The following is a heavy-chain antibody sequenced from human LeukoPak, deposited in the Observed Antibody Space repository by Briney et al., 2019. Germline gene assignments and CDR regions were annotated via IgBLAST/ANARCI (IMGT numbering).Heavy chain of an antibody. CDR1: GFTFDDYG. D-gene: IGHD3-16*02. V-gene: IGHV3-20*04. Sequence: GGSLRLSCAASGFTFDDYGMSWVRQAPGKGLEGVSGINWNGGSTGYADSVKGRFTISRDNAKNALYLQINGLRAEDTALYYCARAIETTNYDYVWGSYRYEDYWGQGTLVTVSS. CDR2: INWNGGST. CDR3: ARAIETTNYDYVWGSYRYEDY. J-gene: IGHJ4*02.